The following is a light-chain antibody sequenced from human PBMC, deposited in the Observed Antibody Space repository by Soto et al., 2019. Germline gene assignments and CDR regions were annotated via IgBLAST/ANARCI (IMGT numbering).Light chain of an antibody. CDR2: DVS. V-gene: IGLV2-11*01. CDR1: SSDVGGYNY. J-gene: IGLJ1*01. CDR3: CSYAGSYTFHV. Sequence: QSVLTQPRSVSGSPGQSVTISCTGTSSDVGGYNYVSWYQQHPGKAPKLMIYDVSKRPSGVPDRFSGSKSGNTASLTISGLQAEDEADYYCCSYAGSYTFHVFGTGTKVTV.